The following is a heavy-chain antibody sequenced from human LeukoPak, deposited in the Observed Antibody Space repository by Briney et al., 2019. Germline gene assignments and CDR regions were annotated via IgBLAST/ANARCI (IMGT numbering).Heavy chain of an antibody. D-gene: IGHD1-20*01. CDR3: ARSTSITFNFYYYYGMDV. CDR1: GGSISSYY. CDR2: IYYSGST. V-gene: IGHV4-59*08. J-gene: IGHJ6*02. Sequence: SETLSLTCTVSGGSISSYYWSWIRQPSGKGLEWIGYIYYSGSTNYNPSLKSRVTISVDTSKNQFSLKLSSVTAADTAVYYCARSTSITFNFYYYYGMDVWGQGTTVTVSS.